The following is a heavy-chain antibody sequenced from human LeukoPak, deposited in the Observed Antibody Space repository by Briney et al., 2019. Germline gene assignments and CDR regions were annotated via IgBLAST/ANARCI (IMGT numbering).Heavy chain of an antibody. J-gene: IGHJ6*02. CDR2: IYYSGST. V-gene: IGHV4-59*08. CDR1: GGSISSYY. D-gene: IGHD6-13*01. Sequence: SETLSLTCTVSGGSISSYYWGWIRQPPGKGLEWIGYIYYSGSTNYNPSLKSRVTISVDTSKNQFSLKLSSVTAADTAVYYCARLNSSSWYYLPRYYYYGMDVWGQGTTVTVSS. CDR3: ARLNSSSWYYLPRYYYYGMDV.